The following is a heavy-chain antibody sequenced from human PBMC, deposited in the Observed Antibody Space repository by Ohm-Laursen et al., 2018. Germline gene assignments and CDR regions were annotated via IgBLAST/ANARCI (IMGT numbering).Heavy chain of an antibody. CDR1: GFTFSSYG. CDR2: ISYDGSNK. J-gene: IGHJ4*02. Sequence: SLRLSCAASGFTFSSYGMHWVRQAPGKGLAWVAVISYDGSNKYYADSVKGRFTISRDNSKNTLYLQMNSLRAEDTAVYYCAKTWLFRGYEYYFDYGGQGTRVTVSS. CDR3: AKTWLFRGYEYYFDY. V-gene: IGHV3-30*18. D-gene: IGHD5-12*01.